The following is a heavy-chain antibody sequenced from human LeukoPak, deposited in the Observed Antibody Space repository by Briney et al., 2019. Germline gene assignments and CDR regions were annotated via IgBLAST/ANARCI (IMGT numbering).Heavy chain of an antibody. J-gene: IGHJ4*02. V-gene: IGHV4-59*01. Sequence: SKTLSLTCTVSGGSISSYYWSWIRQPPGKGLEWIAYISDSGSTNYNPSLKGRVTISVDTSKNQFSLKLSSVTAADTAVYYCARTTVTTYCDNWGQGTLVTVSS. CDR1: GGSISSYY. CDR2: ISDSGST. D-gene: IGHD4-17*01. CDR3: ARTTVTTYCDN.